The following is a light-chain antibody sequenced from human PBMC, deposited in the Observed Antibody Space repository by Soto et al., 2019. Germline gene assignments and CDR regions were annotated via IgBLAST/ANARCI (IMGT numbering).Light chain of an antibody. CDR2: DVT. V-gene: IGLV2-14*01. Sequence: QSVLTQPASVSGSPGQSITISCTGTSSDVGGYDFVSWYQQRPGEAPKLVIYDVTNRTSGVSNRFSGSKSGNTASLTISGLQAEDEADYYCTSYTRSDIGIFGGGTKLTVL. J-gene: IGLJ2*01. CDR1: SSDVGGYDF. CDR3: TSYTRSDIGI.